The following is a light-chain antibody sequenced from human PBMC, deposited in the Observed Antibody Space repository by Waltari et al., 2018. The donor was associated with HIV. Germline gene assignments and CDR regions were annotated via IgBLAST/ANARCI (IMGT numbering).Light chain of an antibody. CDR2: SNN. CDR1: SSNIRSNT. J-gene: IGLJ3*02. Sequence: QSVLTQPPSASGTPGQRVTISCSGSSSNIRSNTVNWYQQLPGTAPKLLISSNNQRPSGGPDRCSGSKSGTSASLAISGLQSGDEARDYCAAWDDRLNLWVFGGGTKLTVL. V-gene: IGLV1-44*01. CDR3: AAWDDRLNLWV.